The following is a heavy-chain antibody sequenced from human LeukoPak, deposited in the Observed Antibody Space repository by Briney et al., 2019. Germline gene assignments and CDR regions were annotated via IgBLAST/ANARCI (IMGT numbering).Heavy chain of an antibody. J-gene: IGHJ6*02. CDR2: IYSGGST. CDR1: GFTVSSNY. CDR3: ARVLRRITIFGVVIMNGMDV. Sequence: GGSLRLSCAASGFTVSSNYMSWVRQAPGKGLEWVSVIYSGGSTYYADSVKGRFTISRDNSKNTLYLQMNSLRAEDTAVYYCARVLRRITIFGVVIMNGMDVWGQGTTVTVSS. V-gene: IGHV3-53*05. D-gene: IGHD3-3*01.